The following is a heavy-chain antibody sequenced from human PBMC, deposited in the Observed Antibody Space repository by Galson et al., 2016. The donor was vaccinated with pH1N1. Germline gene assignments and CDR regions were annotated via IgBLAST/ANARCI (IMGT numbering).Heavy chain of an antibody. CDR3: ARDHFGWAFDV. V-gene: IGHV3-11*01. CDR2: ISGSDTTI. Sequence: SLRLSCAASGFPFSHYYMGWIRQAPGKGLEWISYISGSDTTIYYADSVRGRFTISRDNAKNSLYLHMNSLRAEDTAVYYCARDHFGWAFDVWGQGTMVTVSP. D-gene: IGHD3-10*01. J-gene: IGHJ3*01. CDR1: GFPFSHYY.